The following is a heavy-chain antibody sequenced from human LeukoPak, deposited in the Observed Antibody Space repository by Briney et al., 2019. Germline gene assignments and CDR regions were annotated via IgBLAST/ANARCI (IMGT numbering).Heavy chain of an antibody. CDR1: GFTFSSYA. V-gene: IGHV3-23*01. J-gene: IGHJ6*03. Sequence: GGTLRLSCAASGFTFSSYAMSWVRKAPGKGLEWVSAISGSGGSTYYADSVKGRFTISRDNSKNTLYLQMNSLRAEDTAVYYCAKGTTYYDFWSGYRPPIYYMDVWGKGTTVTVSS. D-gene: IGHD3-3*01. CDR3: AKGTTYYDFWSGYRPPIYYMDV. CDR2: ISGSGGST.